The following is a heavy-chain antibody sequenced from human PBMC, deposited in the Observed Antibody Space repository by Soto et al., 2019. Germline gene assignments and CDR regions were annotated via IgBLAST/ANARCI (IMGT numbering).Heavy chain of an antibody. Sequence: QVQLVQSGAEVKKPGSSVKVSCKASGGTFRSYVIGWVRQAPGQGLEWMGGIISIFGTTHYAQRFQGRVTITADESPSTAYMELSSLRSEDTAVYYCATPLAYAMRGWDGLDVWGQGTTVTVSS. CDR3: ATPLAYAMRGWDGLDV. CDR1: GGTFRSYV. D-gene: IGHD2-8*01. J-gene: IGHJ6*02. CDR2: IISIFGTT. V-gene: IGHV1-69*01.